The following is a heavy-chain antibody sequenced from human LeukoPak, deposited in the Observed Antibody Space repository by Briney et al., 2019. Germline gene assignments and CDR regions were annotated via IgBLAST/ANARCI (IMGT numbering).Heavy chain of an antibody. J-gene: IGHJ4*02. CDR3: ARSKYQLLPFDY. Sequence: SETLSLTCTVSGGSISSGGYYWSWIRQHPGKGLEWIGYIYYSGSTYYNPSLKSRVTISVDTSKNQFSLKLSSVTAADTAVYYCARSKYQLLPFDYWGQGTLVTVSS. V-gene: IGHV4-31*03. CDR1: GGSISSGGYY. D-gene: IGHD2-2*01. CDR2: IYYSGST.